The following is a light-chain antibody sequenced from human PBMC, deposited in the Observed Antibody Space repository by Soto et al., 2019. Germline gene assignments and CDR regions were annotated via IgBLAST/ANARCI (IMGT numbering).Light chain of an antibody. CDR1: QDISTY. Sequence: IQLTQSPSSLSASVRDGVSITCRASQDISTYLAWYQQKPGKAPKLLIYAASTLQSGVPSRFSGSGSGTNFTLPISSLQPEDFATYYCQQLYNSPFTFGPGNKVDIK. V-gene: IGKV1-9*01. CDR2: AAS. J-gene: IGKJ3*01. CDR3: QQLYNSPFT.